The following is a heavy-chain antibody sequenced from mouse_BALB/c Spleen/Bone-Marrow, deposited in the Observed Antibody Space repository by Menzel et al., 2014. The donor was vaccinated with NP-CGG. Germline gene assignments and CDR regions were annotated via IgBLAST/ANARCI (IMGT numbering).Heavy chain of an antibody. CDR2: IRNKANGYTT. J-gene: IGHJ4*01. CDR3: ARDDYYAMDY. CDR1: GFTFTDYY. Sequence: EVQRVESGGGLVQPGGSLRLSCATPGFTFTDYYMSWVRQPPGKAPEWLGFIRNKANGYTTEYSASVKGRFTISRDNSQSILYLQMNTLRAEDSATYYCARDDYYAMDYWGQGTSVTVSS. V-gene: IGHV7-3*02.